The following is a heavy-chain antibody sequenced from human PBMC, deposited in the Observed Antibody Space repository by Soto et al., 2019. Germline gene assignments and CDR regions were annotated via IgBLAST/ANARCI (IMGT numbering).Heavy chain of an antibody. D-gene: IGHD2-15*01. V-gene: IGHV4-34*01. CDR1: GGSFSGYY. Sequence: QVQLHQWGAGLLKPSETLSLTCAVYGGSFSGYYWSWIRQPPGKGLEWIGEIRHSGSANYSPSLKSRVTISLDTSKNQFSLKLSSVTAADTAVYYCARGGSNGGSCYGLCYWGQGTLVTVSS. J-gene: IGHJ4*02. CDR2: IRHSGSA. CDR3: ARGGSNGGSCYGLCY.